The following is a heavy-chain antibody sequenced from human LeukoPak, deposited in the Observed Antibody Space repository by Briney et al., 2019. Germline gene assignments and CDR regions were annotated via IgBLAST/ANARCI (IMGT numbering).Heavy chain of an antibody. J-gene: IGHJ4*02. CDR3: AKAPRVDGYEIN. Sequence: GRSLRLSCAASGFTFSSYAMTWVRQAPGKGLEWVSSISGSGGNTYYADSVKGRFTISRDNSKNTLFLQMNSLRAEDTAVYYCAKAPRVDGYEINWGQGTLVTVCS. CDR1: GFTFSSYA. V-gene: IGHV3-23*01. CDR2: ISGSGGNT. D-gene: IGHD5-12*01.